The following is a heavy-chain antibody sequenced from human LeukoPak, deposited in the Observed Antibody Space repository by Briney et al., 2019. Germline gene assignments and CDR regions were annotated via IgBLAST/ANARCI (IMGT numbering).Heavy chain of an antibody. D-gene: IGHD3-22*01. V-gene: IGHV4-39*01. CDR1: GDSIRSTSYY. CDR2: IYYSGDT. J-gene: IGHJ4*02. CDR3: ARRKSSYDSSGYFDH. Sequence: PSETLSLTCTVSGDSIRSTSYYWGWIRQPPGKGLEWIGSIYYSGDTYYNPSLKSRVTIAVDTSKNQFSLKLNSVTAADTAVYYCARRKSSYDSSGYFDHWGRGTLVTVS.